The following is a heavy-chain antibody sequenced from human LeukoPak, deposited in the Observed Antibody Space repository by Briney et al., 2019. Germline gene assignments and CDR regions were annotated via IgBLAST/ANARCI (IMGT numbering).Heavy chain of an antibody. CDR3: AKETRSGYDSPSPTNALDY. Sequence: GGSLRLSCAASGFTFSSYAMSWDRQAPGKGLEWVSAISGSGGSTYYADSVKGRFTISRDNSKNTLYLQMNSLRAEDTAVYYCAKETRSGYDSPSPTNALDYWGQGTLVTVSS. J-gene: IGHJ4*02. V-gene: IGHV3-23*01. CDR1: GFTFSSYA. CDR2: ISGSGGST. D-gene: IGHD5-12*01.